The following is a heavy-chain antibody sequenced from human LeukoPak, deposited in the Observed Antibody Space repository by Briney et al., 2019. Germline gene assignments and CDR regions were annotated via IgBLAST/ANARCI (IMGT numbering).Heavy chain of an antibody. CDR2: ISYDGSNK. D-gene: IGHD6-13*01. CDR1: GFTFSSYA. J-gene: IGHJ4*02. Sequence: GGSLRLSCAASGFTFSSYAMHRVRQAPGKGLEWVAVISYDGSNKYYADSVKGRFTISRDNSKNTLYLQMNSLRAEDTAVYYCARVLTAAGPTGTFFDYWGQGTLVTVSS. V-gene: IGHV3-30*04. CDR3: ARVLTAAGPTGTFFDY.